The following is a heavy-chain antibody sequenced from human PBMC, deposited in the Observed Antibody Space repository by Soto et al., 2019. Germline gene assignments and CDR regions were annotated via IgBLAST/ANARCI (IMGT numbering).Heavy chain of an antibody. CDR3: ARERALRDFWSGYRYRFDY. CDR1: GYSFTSYG. Sequence: QVQLVQSGAEVKKPGASVKVSCKASGYSFTSYGISWVRQAPGQGLEWMGWISAYNGNTNYAQKLQGRVTMTTDTSTSTAYMELRSLRSDDTAVYYCARERALRDFWSGYRYRFDYWGQGTLVTVSS. D-gene: IGHD3-3*01. V-gene: IGHV1-18*01. CDR2: ISAYNGNT. J-gene: IGHJ4*02.